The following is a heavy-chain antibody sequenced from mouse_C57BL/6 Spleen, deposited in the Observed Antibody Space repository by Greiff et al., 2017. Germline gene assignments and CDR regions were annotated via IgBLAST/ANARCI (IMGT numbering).Heavy chain of an antibody. J-gene: IGHJ1*03. CDR1: GYTFTSYW. Sequence: QVQLQQPGAELVKPGASVKVSCKASGYTFTSYWMHWVKQRPGQGLEWIGRIYPSDSETNYTQKFKGKATLTVDKSSSTAYMQLSSLTSEDSAVYYCATDEPGPYGDYWYFGVWGTGTPVTVSS. D-gene: IGHD2-10*02. CDR3: ATDEPGPYGDYWYFGV. V-gene: IGHV1-74*01. CDR2: IYPSDSET.